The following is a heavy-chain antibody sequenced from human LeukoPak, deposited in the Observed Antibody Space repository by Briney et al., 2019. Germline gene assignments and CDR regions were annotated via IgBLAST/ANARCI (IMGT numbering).Heavy chain of an antibody. V-gene: IGHV3-23*01. Sequence: GGSLRLSCAASGFTFSSYAMSWVRQAPGKGLEWVSAISGSGGSTYYADSVKGRFTISRDNSKNTLYLQMNSLRAEDTAVYYCAKARTMVRGVILFDYWGQGTLVTVSS. CDR3: AKARTMVRGVILFDY. CDR1: GFTFSSYA. CDR2: ISGSGGST. J-gene: IGHJ4*02. D-gene: IGHD3-10*01.